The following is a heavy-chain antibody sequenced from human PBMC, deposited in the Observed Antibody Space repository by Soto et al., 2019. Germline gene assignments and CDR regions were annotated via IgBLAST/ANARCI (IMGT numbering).Heavy chain of an antibody. CDR3: ARHLGRIEAARFDY. CDR1: GFTFSDYY. V-gene: IGHV3-11*01. Sequence: QVQLVESGGALVKPGGSLRLSCVTSGFTFSDYYISWLRQAPGKGPECLSYISSNNNTIYYDDSVRGRFTISRDNAKNSVFLQMNRLRVEDTAVYYCARHLGRIEAARFDYWGRGTLVTVSS. CDR2: ISSNNNTI. D-gene: IGHD2-15*01. J-gene: IGHJ4*02.